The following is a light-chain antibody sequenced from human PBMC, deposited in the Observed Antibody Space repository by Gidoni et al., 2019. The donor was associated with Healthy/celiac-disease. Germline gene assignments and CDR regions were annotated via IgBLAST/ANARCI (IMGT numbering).Light chain of an antibody. J-gene: IGKJ1*01. CDR2: AAS. V-gene: IGKV1-39*01. CDR1: QSMSSY. Sequence: DIQMTQSPSSLSASVGYRVTITCRASQSMSSYLNWYQQKPGKAPKLLIYAASSLQSGVPSRFSGSGSGTDFTLTISSLPPEDFATYYCQQSYSTPRTFGQGTKVEIK. CDR3: QQSYSTPRT.